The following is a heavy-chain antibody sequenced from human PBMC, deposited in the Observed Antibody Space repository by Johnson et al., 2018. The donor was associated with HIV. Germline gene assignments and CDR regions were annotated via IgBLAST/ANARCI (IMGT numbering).Heavy chain of an antibody. CDR2: IYSGGST. Sequence: QVQLVESGGGVVQPGRSLRLSCAASGFTFSSYAMHWVRQAPGKGLEWVSIIYSGGSTYYADSVKGRFTISRDNSKNTLYLQMNSLRAEDTAVYYCASGAAAAPDAFDIWGQGTMVTVSS. J-gene: IGHJ3*02. CDR1: GFTFSSYA. CDR3: ASGAAAAPDAFDI. D-gene: IGHD6-13*01. V-gene: IGHV3-NL1*01.